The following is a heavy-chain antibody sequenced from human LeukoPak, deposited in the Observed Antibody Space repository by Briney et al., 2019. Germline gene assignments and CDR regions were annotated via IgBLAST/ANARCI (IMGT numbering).Heavy chain of an antibody. CDR3: ARGVSLFSGWYDY. CDR2: IIPILGIA. D-gene: IGHD6-19*01. J-gene: IGHJ4*02. Sequence: SVKVSCKASGGTFSSYTISWVRQAPGQGLEWTGRIIPILGIANYAQKFQGRVTITADKSTSTAYMELSSLRSEDTAVYYCARGVSLFSGWYDYWGQGTLVTVSS. V-gene: IGHV1-69*02. CDR1: GGTFSSYT.